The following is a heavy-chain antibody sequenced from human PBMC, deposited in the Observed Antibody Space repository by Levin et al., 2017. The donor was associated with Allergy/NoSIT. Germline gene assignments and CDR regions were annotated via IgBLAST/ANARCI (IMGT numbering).Heavy chain of an antibody. J-gene: IGHJ4*02. CDR2: IYYTGST. CDR1: GGSVFDYY. CDR3: ARSRVLTGIYED. V-gene: IGHV4-59*02. Sequence: SQTLSLPCTVSGGSVFDYYWSWIRQPPGKGLEWIGFIYYTGSTNSNPSLKSRVALSIDTSKNQFSLKLNSVTAADTAMYYCARSRVLTGIYEDWGQGTQVTVSS. D-gene: IGHD3-9*01.